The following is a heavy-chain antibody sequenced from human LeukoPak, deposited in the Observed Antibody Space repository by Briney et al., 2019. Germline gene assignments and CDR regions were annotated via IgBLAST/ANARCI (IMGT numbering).Heavy chain of an antibody. CDR3: ARAPPYSSASWGYYGMDV. CDR1: GFTFSSYD. Sequence: GGSLRLSCAASGFTFSSYDMHWVRQTIGKGLEWVSSIGIAGDTYYPGSVKGRFTISRENAKNSLYLQMNSLRAGDTAVYYCARAPPYSSASWGYYGMDVWGQGTTVTVSS. J-gene: IGHJ6*02. V-gene: IGHV3-13*01. D-gene: IGHD6-6*01. CDR2: IGIAGDT.